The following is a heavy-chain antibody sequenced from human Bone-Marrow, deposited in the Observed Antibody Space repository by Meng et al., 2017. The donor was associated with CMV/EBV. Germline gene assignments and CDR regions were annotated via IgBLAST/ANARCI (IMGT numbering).Heavy chain of an antibody. CDR3: ARREVGPNWNYVDY. V-gene: IGHV5-51*01. J-gene: IGHJ4*02. CDR2: IYPGDSDT. Sequence: KVSCKGSGYSFSTYWIGWVRQMPGKGLEWMGIIYPGDSDTRYSPSFQGQVTISADKSISTAYLQWSSLKASDTAMYYCARREVGPNWNYVDYWGQGTLVTVSS. CDR1: GYSFSTYW. D-gene: IGHD1-7*01.